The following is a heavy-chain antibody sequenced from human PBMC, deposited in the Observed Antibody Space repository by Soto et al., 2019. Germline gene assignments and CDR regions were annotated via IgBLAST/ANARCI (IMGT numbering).Heavy chain of an antibody. J-gene: IGHJ4*02. Sequence: EVQLVESGGGMVQPGGSLRLSCAASGFTLSSYSMHWVRQAPGKGLEWVSYISGSGGTIYYADSVKGRFTISRDNAKNSLSVQMNSLRDEDTAVYFCARETGLRSCSWSYYFDFWGQGTRVTVSS. V-gene: IGHV3-48*02. D-gene: IGHD6-19*01. CDR1: GFTLSSYS. CDR2: ISGSGGTI. CDR3: ARETGLRSCSWSYYFDF.